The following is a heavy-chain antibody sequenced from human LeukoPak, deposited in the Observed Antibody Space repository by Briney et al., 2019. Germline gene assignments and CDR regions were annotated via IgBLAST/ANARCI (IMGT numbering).Heavy chain of an antibody. CDR2: IYYSRST. Sequence: PSETLSLTCTVSGGSISSSSYYWGWIRQPPGKGLEWIGSIYYSRSTYYNPSLKSRVTISVDTSKNQFSLKLSSVTAADTAVYYCARHILFGLWLPEHFDYWGQGTLVTVSS. V-gene: IGHV4-39*01. D-gene: IGHD1-14*01. CDR3: ARHILFGLWLPEHFDY. J-gene: IGHJ4*02. CDR1: GGSISSSSYY.